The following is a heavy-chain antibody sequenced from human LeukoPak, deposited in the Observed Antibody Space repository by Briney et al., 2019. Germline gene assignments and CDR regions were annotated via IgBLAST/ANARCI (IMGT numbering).Heavy chain of an antibody. J-gene: IGHJ4*01. D-gene: IGHD6-13*01. Sequence: TGGSLRLSCEVSVFTFTDYWMNWVRQAPGKGPEWVASIRQDGSEKTYVDSVKGRFTISRDNTKNSLSLQLNGLRAEDTAVYYCARDGTAAGLYFDLWGQGTLVTVSS. CDR2: IRQDGSEK. CDR3: ARDGTAAGLYFDL. CDR1: VFTFTDYW. V-gene: IGHV3-7*01.